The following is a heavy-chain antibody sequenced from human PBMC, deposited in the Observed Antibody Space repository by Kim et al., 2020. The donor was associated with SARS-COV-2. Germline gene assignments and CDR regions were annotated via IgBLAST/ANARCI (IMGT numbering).Heavy chain of an antibody. CDR3: AKLAKGAGVDY. Sequence: KYYADYVKGRFTISRDKSKNTLYLQMNSLRAEDTAVYYCAKLAKGAGVDYWGQGTLVTVSS. CDR2: K. D-gene: IGHD1-26*01. J-gene: IGHJ4*02. V-gene: IGHV3-30*02.